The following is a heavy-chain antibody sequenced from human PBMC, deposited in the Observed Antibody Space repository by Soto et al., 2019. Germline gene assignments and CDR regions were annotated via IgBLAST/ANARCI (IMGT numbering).Heavy chain of an antibody. CDR3: GKDMTGDYGLQYFDY. CDR2: ISYDGSNK. CDR1: GFTFSSYG. D-gene: IGHD4-17*01. Sequence: QVQLVESGGGVVQPGRSLRLSCAASGFTFSSYGMHWVRQAPGKGLEWVAVISYDGSNKYYADSVKGRFTISRDNSKNTLYLQMNGLRAEDTAVYYCGKDMTGDYGLQYFDYWGQGTLVTVSS. V-gene: IGHV3-30*18. J-gene: IGHJ4*02.